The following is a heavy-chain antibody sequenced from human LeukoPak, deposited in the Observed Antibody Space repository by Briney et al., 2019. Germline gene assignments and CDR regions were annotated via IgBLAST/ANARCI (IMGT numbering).Heavy chain of an antibody. V-gene: IGHV1-2*06. D-gene: IGHD6-13*01. Sequence: GASVKVSCKASGYTFTGYYMHWVRQAPGQGLEWMGRINPNSGGTNYAQKFQGGVTMTRDTSISTAYMELSRLRSDDTAVYYCARGLVPAGSWYRPDYYYGMDVWGQGTTVTVSS. CDR3: ARGLVPAGSWYRPDYYYGMDV. J-gene: IGHJ6*02. CDR2: INPNSGGT. CDR1: GYTFTGYY.